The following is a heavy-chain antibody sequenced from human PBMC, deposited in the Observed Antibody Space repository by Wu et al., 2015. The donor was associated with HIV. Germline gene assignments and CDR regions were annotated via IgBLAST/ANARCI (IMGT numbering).Heavy chain of an antibody. V-gene: IGHV1-2*02. CDR1: GYVFIGFY. D-gene: IGHD2-21*02. CDR3: VRDKYYGGDPEYFQH. Sequence: QVQLVQSGAEVKKPGASVKVSCKTSGYVFIGFYVHWVRQAPGKGLEWMGCIKPKSGDTKYAQEFQDRIAITSDTSTTTVYMELRSLRYDDSAVFYCVRDKYYGGDPEYFQHWGQGTMVSVSS. CDR2: IKPKSGDT. J-gene: IGHJ1*01.